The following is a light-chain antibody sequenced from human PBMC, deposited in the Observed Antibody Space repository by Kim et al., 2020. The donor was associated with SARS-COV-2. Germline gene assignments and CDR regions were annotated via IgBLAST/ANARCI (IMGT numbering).Light chain of an antibody. CDR2: GAS. CDR1: QSVSSSY. V-gene: IGKV3-20*01. CDR3: QQYGSSPLT. Sequence: SPGESATLSCRASQSVSSSYLVWYQQKPGQAPRLLIYGASSRATGIPDRFSGSGSGTDFTLTISRLEPEDFAVYYCQQYGSSPLTFGGGTKVDIK. J-gene: IGKJ4*01.